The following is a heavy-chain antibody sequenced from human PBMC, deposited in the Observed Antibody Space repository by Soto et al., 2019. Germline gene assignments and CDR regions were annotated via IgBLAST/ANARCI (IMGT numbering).Heavy chain of an antibody. D-gene: IGHD3-22*01. CDR1: GGSFSGHS. CDR3: STRAYDTNGYYRFDP. CDR2: INHSGRV. Sequence: SETLSLTCAVYGGSFSGHSWTWMRQSPGKGLEWIGDINHSGRVNYSPSLKSRVTISLDTSKNQFSLTLSAVTAADTAMYYCSTRAYDTNGYYRFDPWGQGTLVTVSS. V-gene: IGHV4-34*01. J-gene: IGHJ5*01.